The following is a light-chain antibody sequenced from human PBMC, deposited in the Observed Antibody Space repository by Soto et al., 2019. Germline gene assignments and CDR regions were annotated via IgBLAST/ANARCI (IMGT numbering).Light chain of an antibody. CDR3: QQYKSYSSWT. Sequence: DIQMTQSPSTLSASVGDRVTITCRASQSISSWLAWYQQKPGKAPKLLIYKASSLESGGPSRFSGSGSGTEFTLTISSLQPDHFATYYCQQYKSYSSWTFGQGTKVEIK. CDR2: KAS. V-gene: IGKV1-5*03. CDR1: QSISSW. J-gene: IGKJ1*01.